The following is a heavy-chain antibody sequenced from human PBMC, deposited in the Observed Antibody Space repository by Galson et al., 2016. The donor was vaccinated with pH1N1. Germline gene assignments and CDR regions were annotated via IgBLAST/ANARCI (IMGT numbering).Heavy chain of an antibody. D-gene: IGHD1-26*01. CDR2: ITITSTTI. V-gene: IGHV3-48*01. Sequence: SLRLSCAASEFTFSSYGMNWVRQAPGKGLEWVSYITITSTTIYYADSVKGRFTISRDNAKNSLYLQMNSLRAEDTAMYYCARDFVSGSYHHAFDIWGQGTMVTVSS. CDR3: ARDFVSGSYHHAFDI. J-gene: IGHJ3*02. CDR1: EFTFSSYG.